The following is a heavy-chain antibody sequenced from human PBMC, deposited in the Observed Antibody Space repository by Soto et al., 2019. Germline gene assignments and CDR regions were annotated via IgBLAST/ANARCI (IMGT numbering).Heavy chain of an antibody. CDR2: VSYHGSDK. J-gene: IGHJ3*01. D-gene: IGHD4-4*01. CDR1: GFIXSDYG. CDR3: AKIXXRQXXXNTXTAFGE. Sequence: QVQLVESGGGVVQPGRSLRLSCVVXGFIXSDYGMHWVRQAPGKGLEWVAAVSYHGSDKYYADSVKGRFTVSRDNSDNTLYLQMSSLRAEDTAMYYCAKIXXRQXXXNTXTAFGEWGQGTMVTVSP. V-gene: IGHV3-30*18.